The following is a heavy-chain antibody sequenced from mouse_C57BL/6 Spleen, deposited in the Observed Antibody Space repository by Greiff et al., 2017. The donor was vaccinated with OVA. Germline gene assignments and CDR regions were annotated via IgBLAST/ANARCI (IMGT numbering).Heavy chain of an antibody. CDR1: GYAFTNYL. CDR2: INPGSGGT. Sequence: QVQLKQSGAELVRPGTSVKVSCKASGYAFTNYLIEWVKQRPGQGLEWIGVINPGSGGTNYNEKFKGKATLTADKSSSTAYMQLSSLTSEESAVYFCARYATGIDYAMDYWGQGTSVTVSS. CDR3: ARYATGIDYAMDY. J-gene: IGHJ4*01. V-gene: IGHV1-54*01.